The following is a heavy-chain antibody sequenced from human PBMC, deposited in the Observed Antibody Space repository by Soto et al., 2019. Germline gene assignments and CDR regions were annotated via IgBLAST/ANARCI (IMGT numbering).Heavy chain of an antibody. CDR3: ARSRGYYDSSGYSYY. V-gene: IGHV4-4*02. CDR2: IYHGRST. J-gene: IGHJ4*02. Sequence: SETLSLTCAVSGGSISSSNWWSWVRQPPGKGLEWIGEIYHGRSTNYNPSLKSRVTISVDKSKNQFSLKLSSVTAADTAVYYCARSRGYYDSSGYSYYWGQGTLVTVSS. D-gene: IGHD3-22*01. CDR1: GGSISSSNW.